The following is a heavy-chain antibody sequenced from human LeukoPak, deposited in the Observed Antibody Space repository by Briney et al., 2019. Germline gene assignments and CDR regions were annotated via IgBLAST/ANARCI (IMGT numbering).Heavy chain of an antibody. V-gene: IGHV1-46*01. J-gene: IGHJ4*02. CDR1: GYTFTSYY. CDR2: INPSGGST. D-gene: IGHD3-3*01. CDR3: ARDNNYDFWSGYPYYFDY. Sequence: GASVKVSCKASGYTFTSYYMHWVRQAPGQGLEWMGIINPSGGSTSYAQKFQGRVTMTRDTSTSTVYMELSSLRSDDTAVYYCARDNNYDFWSGYPYYFDYWGQGTLVTVSS.